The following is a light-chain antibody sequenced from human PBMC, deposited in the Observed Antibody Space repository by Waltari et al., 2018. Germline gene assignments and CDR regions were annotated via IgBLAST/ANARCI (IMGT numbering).Light chain of an antibody. CDR1: CSDIGHYDI. CDR3: NSFTTSYTHV. Sequence: QSALTQPASVSASPGQSITISCTGTCSDIGHYDIVSWYQQHPGKAPKLIIYDVTIRPSGVSTRFSGSKSGNTASLTISGLQAEDEADYYCNSFTTSYTHVFGTGTKVTVL. V-gene: IGLV2-14*01. CDR2: DVT. J-gene: IGLJ1*01.